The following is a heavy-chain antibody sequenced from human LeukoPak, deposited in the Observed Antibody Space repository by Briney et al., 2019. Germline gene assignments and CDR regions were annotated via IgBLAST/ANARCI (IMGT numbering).Heavy chain of an antibody. CDR2: ISAYNGNT. CDR1: GYTFTSYG. D-gene: IGHD3-3*01. CDR3: AREGDYYDFWSCYSPLAY. V-gene: IGHV1-18*01. Sequence: ASVKVSCKASGYTFTSYGISWVRQAPGQGLEWMGWISAYNGNTNYAQKLQGRVTMTTDTSTSTAYMELRSLRTDDTAVYYCAREGDYYDFWSCYSPLAYWGQGTLVTVSS. J-gene: IGHJ4*02.